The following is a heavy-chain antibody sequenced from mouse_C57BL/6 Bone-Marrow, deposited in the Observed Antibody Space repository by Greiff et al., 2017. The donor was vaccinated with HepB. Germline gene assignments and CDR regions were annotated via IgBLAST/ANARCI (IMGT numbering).Heavy chain of an antibody. Sequence: VQRVESGAELARPGASVKLSCKASGYTFTSYGISWVKQRTGQGLEWIGEIYPRSGNTYYNEKFKGKATLTADKSSSTAYMELRSLTSEDSAVYFCAREGHYYGSSYGFAYWGQGTLVTVSA. V-gene: IGHV1-81*01. J-gene: IGHJ3*01. CDR3: AREGHYYGSSYGFAY. CDR2: IYPRSGNT. D-gene: IGHD1-1*01. CDR1: GYTFTSYG.